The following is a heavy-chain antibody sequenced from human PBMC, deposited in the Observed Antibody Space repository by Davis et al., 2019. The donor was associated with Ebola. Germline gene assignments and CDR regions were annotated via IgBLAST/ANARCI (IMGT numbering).Heavy chain of an antibody. Sequence: SETLSLTCAVSGGSISSINWWSWVRQPPGKGLEWIGEIYHSGSTNYNPSLKSRVTISVDTSKNQFSLKLSSVTAADTAVYYCATLWFGELFLSATGWFDPWGQGTLVTVSS. CDR2: IYHSGST. CDR3: ATLWFGELFLSATGWFDP. CDR1: GGSISSINW. D-gene: IGHD3-10*01. V-gene: IGHV4-4*02. J-gene: IGHJ5*02.